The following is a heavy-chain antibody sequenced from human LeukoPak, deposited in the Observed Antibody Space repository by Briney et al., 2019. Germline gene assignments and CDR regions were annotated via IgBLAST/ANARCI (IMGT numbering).Heavy chain of an antibody. V-gene: IGHV4-4*07. CDR3: ARLDGYYEYYFDH. Sequence: QASETLSLTCTVSGGSISRHFWSWIRQPAGKGLEWIGRIHTSGSTDYNPSLKSRVSMSVDTSKNQFSLKLTSMTAADTAVYYCARLDGYYEYYFDHWGQGTQVTVSS. D-gene: IGHD3-22*01. CDR1: GGSISRHF. CDR2: IHTSGST. J-gene: IGHJ4*02.